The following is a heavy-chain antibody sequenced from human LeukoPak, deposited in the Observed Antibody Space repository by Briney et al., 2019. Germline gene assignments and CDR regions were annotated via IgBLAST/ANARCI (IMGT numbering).Heavy chain of an antibody. V-gene: IGHV1-2*02. Sequence: GASVKVSCKASGYTFTGYYMHWVRQAPGQGLEWMGWINPNSGGTNYAQKFQGRVTMTRDTSISTAYMELSRLRSDDTAVYYCARDHYDYVWGSYRLVTIFDYWGQGTLVTVSS. J-gene: IGHJ4*02. CDR3: ARDHYDYVWGSYRLVTIFDY. D-gene: IGHD3-16*02. CDR1: GYTFTGYY. CDR2: INPNSGGT.